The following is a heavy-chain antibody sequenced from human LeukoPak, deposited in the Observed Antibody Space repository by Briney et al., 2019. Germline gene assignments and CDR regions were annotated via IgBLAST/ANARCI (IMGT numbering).Heavy chain of an antibody. CDR1: GFTFRSHW. D-gene: IGHD6-13*01. J-gene: IGHJ3*02. Sequence: PGGSLRLSCAASGFTFRSHWMSWVRQAPGKGLEWVANINQDGSEKYSVDSVKGRFTISRDNAKNSLYLQMNSLRPEDTAVYYCARDSEYSSSFAFDIWGQGTMLTVSS. CDR2: INQDGSEK. CDR3: ARDSEYSSSFAFDI. V-gene: IGHV3-7*01.